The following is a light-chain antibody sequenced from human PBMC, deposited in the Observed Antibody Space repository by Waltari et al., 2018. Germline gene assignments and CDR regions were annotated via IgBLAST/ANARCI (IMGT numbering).Light chain of an antibody. J-gene: IGLJ3*02. V-gene: IGLV2-14*03. CDR3: STYTTSSALL. CDR2: DVS. Sequence: QSALTQPASVSGSPGQSITLSCTGTSSDVGGYSFVSWYQQHPGKAPKLMIYDVSKRPSGISNRFSGSKSGNTASLTISGLQTEDEADYFCSTYTTSSALLFGGGTRLTVL. CDR1: SSDVGGYSF.